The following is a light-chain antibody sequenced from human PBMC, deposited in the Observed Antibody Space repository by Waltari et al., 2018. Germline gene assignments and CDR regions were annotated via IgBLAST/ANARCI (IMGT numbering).Light chain of an antibody. CDR2: ANN. CDR1: SFNIGDNT. J-gene: IGLJ3*02. V-gene: IGLV1-44*01. Sequence: QSVLTQSPSAAAPPGQRVSLSCSGSSFNIGDNTVSWYQHLPGAAPKLLIYANNQRPSGVPDRFSASKSGTSASLAISGLQSEDEALYYCATWDDSLGGPVFGGGTKVTVL. CDR3: ATWDDSLGGPV.